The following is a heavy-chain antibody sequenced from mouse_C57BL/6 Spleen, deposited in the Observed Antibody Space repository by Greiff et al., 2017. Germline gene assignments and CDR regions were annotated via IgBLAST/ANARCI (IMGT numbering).Heavy chain of an antibody. J-gene: IGHJ4*01. CDR3: ARARGLRHGYAMDY. V-gene: IGHV1-22*01. D-gene: IGHD2-4*01. Sequence: EVQLQESGPELVKPGASVKMSCKASGYTFTDYNMHWVKQSHGKSLEWIGYINPNNGGTSYNQKFKGKATLTVNKASSTAYMELRSLTSEDSAVYYCARARGLRHGYAMDYWGQGTSVTVSS. CDR2: INPNNGGT. CDR1: GYTFTDYN.